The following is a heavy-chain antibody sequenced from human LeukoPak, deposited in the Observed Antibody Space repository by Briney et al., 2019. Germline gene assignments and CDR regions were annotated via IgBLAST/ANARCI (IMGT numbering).Heavy chain of an antibody. V-gene: IGHV3-9*01. Sequence: GRSLRLSCAASGFTFDDYAMHWVRHAPGKGLEWVSGISWNSGSIVYADSVKGRFTISRDNAKNSLYLQMNSLRAEDTALYYCAKDRDYSSSGASVDYWGQGTLVTVSS. CDR2: ISWNSGSI. J-gene: IGHJ4*02. CDR1: GFTFDDYA. D-gene: IGHD6-6*01. CDR3: AKDRDYSSSGASVDY.